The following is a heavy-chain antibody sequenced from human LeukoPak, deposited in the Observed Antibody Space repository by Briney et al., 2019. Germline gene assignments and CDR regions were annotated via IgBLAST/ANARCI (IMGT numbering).Heavy chain of an antibody. D-gene: IGHD2-2*01. V-gene: IGHV3-74*01. CDR3: ARSEYRRNWFDP. Sequence: GGSLRLSCAASGFTFSNYWMHWVRQAPGKGLGWVSRINSDGSSTSYADSVKGRFTISRDNARNTLYLQMNSLRAEDTAVYYCARSEYRRNWFDPWGQGTLVTVSS. CDR2: INSDGSST. CDR1: GFTFSNYW. J-gene: IGHJ5*02.